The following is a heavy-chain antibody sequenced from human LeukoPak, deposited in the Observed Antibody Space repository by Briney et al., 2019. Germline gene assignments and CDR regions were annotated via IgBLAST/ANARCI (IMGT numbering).Heavy chain of an antibody. V-gene: IGHV1-2*02. CDR2: INPNSGDT. J-gene: IGHJ4*02. CDR1: GYTFTGHY. Sequence: ASVKVSCKASGYTFTGHYLFWVRQAPGQGLEWMGWINPNSGDTNYAQKFQGRVTVTRDTSISTAYMELTRLRSDDAAVYYGTREDYWGQGTPVTVSS. CDR3: TREDY.